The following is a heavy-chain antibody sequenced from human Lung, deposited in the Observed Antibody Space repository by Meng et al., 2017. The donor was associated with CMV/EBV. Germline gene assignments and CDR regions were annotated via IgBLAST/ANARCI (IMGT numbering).Heavy chain of an antibody. D-gene: IGHD1-1*01. V-gene: IGHV1-2*04. CDR2: INPNTGGT. CDR3: ARGRYELIWGLFDP. J-gene: IGHJ5*02. CDR1: GYTFTGYY. Sequence: QVQLVQTGAEVKKPGASMKVSCKASGYTFTGYYIHWVRQAPGQGLEWMGWINPNTGGTKYAQKFQGWVTLTRDTSISTAYMELSRLRSDDTAVYYCARGRYELIWGLFDPWGQGTLATVSS.